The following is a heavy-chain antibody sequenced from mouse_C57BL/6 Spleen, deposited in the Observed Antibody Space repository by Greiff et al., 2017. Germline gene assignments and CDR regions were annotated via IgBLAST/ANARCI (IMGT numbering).Heavy chain of an antibody. V-gene: IGHV1-50*01. D-gene: IGHD1-1*01. J-gene: IGHJ4*01. Sequence: QVQLQQPGAELVKPGASVKLSCKASGYTFTSYWMQWVKQRPGQGLEWIGEIDPSDSYTNYNHKFKGKATLTVDTSSSTAYMQLSSLTSEDSAVYYCARWPLYYYGSEVYYAMDYWGQGTSVTVSS. CDR3: ARWPLYYYGSEVYYAMDY. CDR2: IDPSDSYT. CDR1: GYTFTSYW.